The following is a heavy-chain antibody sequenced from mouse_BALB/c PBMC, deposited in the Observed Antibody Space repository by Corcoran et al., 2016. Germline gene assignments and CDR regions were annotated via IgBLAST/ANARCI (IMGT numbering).Heavy chain of an antibody. V-gene: IGHV9-3-1*01. CDR1: GYTFTNYG. CDR3: ARSAARATSLFAY. CDR2: INTYTGEP. J-gene: IGHJ3*01. Sequence: QIQLVQSGPELKKPGETVKISCKASGYTFTNYGMNWVKQAPGKGLKWMGWINTYTGEPTYADDFKGRFAFSLETSASTAYLQINNLKNEDTATYFCARSAARATSLFAYWGQGTLVTVSA. D-gene: IGHD3-1*01.